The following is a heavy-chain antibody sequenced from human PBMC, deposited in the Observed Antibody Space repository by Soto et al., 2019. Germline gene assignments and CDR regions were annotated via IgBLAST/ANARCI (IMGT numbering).Heavy chain of an antibody. Sequence: QVQLQESGPGLVKPSETLSLTCTVSGVSITPYFWSWIRQPAGEAPDWLGHIYASGRTTYNPSLKSRVTMFVSQTQVSLRLTSVTAADTAVYYCARHFDVDPSLDHYYFDLWGRGALVTVSS. CDR1: GVSITPYF. CDR3: ARHFDVDPSLDHYYFDL. J-gene: IGHJ2*01. CDR2: IYASGRT. V-gene: IGHV4-4*07. D-gene: IGHD3-9*01.